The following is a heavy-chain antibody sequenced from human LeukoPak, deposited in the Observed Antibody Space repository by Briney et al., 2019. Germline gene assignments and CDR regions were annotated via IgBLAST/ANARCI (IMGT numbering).Heavy chain of an antibody. CDR3: ARARVGATGGYFDY. Sequence: SETLSLTCTVSGGSISSSSYYWSWIRQPPGKGLEWIGSIYYSGSTYYNPSLKSRVTISVDTSKNQFSLKLSSVTAADTAVYYCARARVGATGGYFDYWGQGTLVTVSS. J-gene: IGHJ4*02. CDR2: IYYSGST. CDR1: GGSISSSSYY. D-gene: IGHD1-26*01. V-gene: IGHV4-39*01.